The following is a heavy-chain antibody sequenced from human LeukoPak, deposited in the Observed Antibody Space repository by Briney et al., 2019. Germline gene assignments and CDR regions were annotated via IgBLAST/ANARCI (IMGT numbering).Heavy chain of an antibody. CDR2: IWYDGSNK. CDR3: ARDRSGSLAGGDY. Sequence: GGSLRLSCAASGFTFSSYGMHWVRQAPGKGLEWVAVIWYDGSNKYYADSVKGRFTTSRDNSKNTLYLQMNSLRAEDTAVYYCARDRSGSLAGGDYWGQGTLVTVSS. D-gene: IGHD3-10*01. J-gene: IGHJ4*02. V-gene: IGHV3-33*01. CDR1: GFTFSSYG.